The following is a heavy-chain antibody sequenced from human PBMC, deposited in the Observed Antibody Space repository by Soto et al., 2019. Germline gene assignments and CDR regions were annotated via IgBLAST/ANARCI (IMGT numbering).Heavy chain of an antibody. CDR2: IKSKTDGGTT. D-gene: IGHD3-10*01. CDR1: GFTFSNAW. Sequence: GGSLRLSCAASGFTFSNAWMNWVRQAPGKGLEWVGRIKSKTDGGTTDYAAPVKGRFTISRDDSKNTLYLQMNSLKTEDTAVYYCTFMVRGPNHMFPFWFDPWGQGTLVTVSS. J-gene: IGHJ5*02. V-gene: IGHV3-15*07. CDR3: TFMVRGPNHMFPFWFDP.